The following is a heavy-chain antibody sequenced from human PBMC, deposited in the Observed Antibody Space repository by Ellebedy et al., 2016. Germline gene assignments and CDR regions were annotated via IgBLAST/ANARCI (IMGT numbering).Heavy chain of an antibody. CDR1: GFTFSSYA. Sequence: GESLKISXAASGFTFSSYAMSWVRQAPGKGLEWVSGISADGGSTYLADSVKGRFTISRDNSKNTLYLQMNSLRVDDTAVYYCRPGHYSDSWGQGTLVTVSS. V-gene: IGHV3-23*01. D-gene: IGHD1-14*01. J-gene: IGHJ4*02. CDR2: ISADGGST. CDR3: RPGHYSDS.